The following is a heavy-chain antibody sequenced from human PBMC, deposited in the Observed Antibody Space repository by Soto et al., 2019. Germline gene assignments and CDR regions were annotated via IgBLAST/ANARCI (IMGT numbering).Heavy chain of an antibody. CDR2: IRSKAYGGTT. J-gene: IGHJ5*02. V-gene: IGHV3-49*04. CDR3: TRDFCSGGSCYEATFDP. D-gene: IGHD2-15*01. Sequence: PVGSLRLSCTASGFTFGDYAMSWVRQAPGKGLEWVGFIRSKAYGGTTEYAASVKGRFTISRDDSKSIAYLQMNSLKTEDTAVYYCTRDFCSGGSCYEATFDPWGQGTLVTVSS. CDR1: GFTFGDYA.